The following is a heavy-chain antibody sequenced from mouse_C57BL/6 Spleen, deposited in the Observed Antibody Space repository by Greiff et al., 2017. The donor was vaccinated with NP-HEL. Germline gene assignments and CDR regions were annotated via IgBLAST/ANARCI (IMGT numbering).Heavy chain of an antibody. Sequence: QVQLQQPGAELVRPGSSVKLSCKASGYTFTSYWMDWVKQRPGQGLEWIGNIYPSDSETHYNQKFKDKATLTVDKSSSTAYMQLSSLTSEDSAVYYCAITTVYYAMDYWGQGTSVTVSS. J-gene: IGHJ4*01. V-gene: IGHV1-61*01. D-gene: IGHD1-1*01. CDR3: AITTVYYAMDY. CDR2: IYPSDSET. CDR1: GYTFTSYW.